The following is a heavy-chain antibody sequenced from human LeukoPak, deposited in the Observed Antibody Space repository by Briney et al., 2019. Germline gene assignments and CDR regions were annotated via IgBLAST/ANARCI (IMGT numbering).Heavy chain of an antibody. V-gene: IGHV4-4*07. CDR2: IYTSGRT. CDR1: GDSISSYY. CDR3: ARVVGDSSGYFPAYYYYGMDV. Sequence: PSETLSLTCTVSGDSISSYYWSWLRQPAGKELEGVGRIYTSGRTNYNPSLKSRGTMSVDTSKNQFSLKLSSVTAADTAVYYCARVVGDSSGYFPAYYYYGMDVWGQGTTVTVSS. D-gene: IGHD3-22*01. J-gene: IGHJ6*02.